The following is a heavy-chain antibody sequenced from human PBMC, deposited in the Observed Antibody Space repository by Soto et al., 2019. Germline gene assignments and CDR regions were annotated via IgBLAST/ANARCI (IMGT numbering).Heavy chain of an antibody. CDR2: IIPIFGTA. D-gene: IGHD1-7*01. Sequence: GASVKVSCKVSGGTFSSYAISWVRQAPGQGLEWMGGIIPIFGTANYAQKFQGRVTITADESTSTAYMELSSLRSEDSAVYYCAREYNWNSIYYGMDVWGQGTTVTV. CDR1: GGTFSSYA. V-gene: IGHV1-69*13. CDR3: AREYNWNSIYYGMDV. J-gene: IGHJ6*02.